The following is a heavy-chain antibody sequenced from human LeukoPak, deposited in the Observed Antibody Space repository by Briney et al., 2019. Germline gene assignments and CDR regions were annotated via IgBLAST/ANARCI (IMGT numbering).Heavy chain of an antibody. D-gene: IGHD2-15*01. J-gene: IGHJ5*02. CDR3: ARSICSGGSCYFEVDP. V-gene: IGHV1-2*02. Sequence: GASVKVSCKASGYTFTGYYMHWVRQAPGQGLEWMGWINPNSGGTNYAQKFQGRVTMTRDTSISTAYMELGRLRSDDTAVYYCARSICSGGSCYFEVDPWGQGTLVTVSS. CDR2: INPNSGGT. CDR1: GYTFTGYY.